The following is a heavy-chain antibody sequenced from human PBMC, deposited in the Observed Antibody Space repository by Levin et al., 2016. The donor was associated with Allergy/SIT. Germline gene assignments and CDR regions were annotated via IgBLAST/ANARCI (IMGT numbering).Heavy chain of an antibody. D-gene: IGHD6-13*01. J-gene: IGHJ4*02. Sequence: PGKGLEWIGSIYYSGNTYYNPSLKSRVTISVDTSKNQFSLKLSSVTAADTAVYYCARQLMGYSSTWYYFDYWGQGTLVTVSS. V-gene: IGHV4-39*01. CDR2: IYYSGNT. CDR3: ARQLMGYSSTWYYFDY.